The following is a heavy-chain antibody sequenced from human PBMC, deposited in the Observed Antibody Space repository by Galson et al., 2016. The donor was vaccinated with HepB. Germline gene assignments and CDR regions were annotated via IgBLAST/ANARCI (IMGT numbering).Heavy chain of an antibody. V-gene: IGHV4-4*02. CDR1: GGSISSSHW. Sequence: SETLSLTGAVSGGSISSSHWWSWVRQPPGKGLEWIGEIYPSGSTNYNLSLGGRVSISLDKSENHFSLMMTSVTAADTAVYYCARQDLWSIEYWGQGTLVTVSS. J-gene: IGHJ4*02. D-gene: IGHD2-21*01. CDR2: IYPSGST. CDR3: ARQDLWSIEY.